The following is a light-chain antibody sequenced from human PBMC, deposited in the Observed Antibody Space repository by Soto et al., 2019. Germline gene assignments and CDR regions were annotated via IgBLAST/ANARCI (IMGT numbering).Light chain of an antibody. V-gene: IGKV1-8*01. J-gene: IGKJ5*01. CDR2: AAS. CDR3: QQYYSYPFT. CDR1: QGISSY. Sequence: AIRMTQSPSSFSASTGDRVTITCRASQGISSYLAWYQQKPGKAPKLLIYAASTLQSGVPSRFSGSGSGTDFTLTISCLQSEHFATYYCQQYYSYPFTSAQRTRPEIK.